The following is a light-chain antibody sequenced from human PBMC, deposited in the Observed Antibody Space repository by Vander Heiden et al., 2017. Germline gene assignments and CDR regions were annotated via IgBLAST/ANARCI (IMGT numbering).Light chain of an antibody. V-gene: IGLV1-44*01. CDR3: AAWDDSLNVVL. CDR1: RSNIGTNP. Sequence: QSVLTQPPSASGTPGQTVPISCSGSRSNIGTNPVNWYQQLPGTAPKLLIYSRDQRPSGVPDRFSGSKSGTSASLAISGLQSEDEADYYCAAWDDSLNVVLFGGGTKLTVL. CDR2: SRD. J-gene: IGLJ2*01.